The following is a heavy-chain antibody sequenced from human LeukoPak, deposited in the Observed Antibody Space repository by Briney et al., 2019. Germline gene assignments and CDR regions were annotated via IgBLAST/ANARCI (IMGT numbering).Heavy chain of an antibody. V-gene: IGHV3-15*01. CDR1: GFTFTNAW. D-gene: IGHD2-2*01. J-gene: IGHJ4*02. Sequence: GGCLRLSCEASGFTFTNAWMRWGRQAPGKGLEWGGRIRRKTDGGTADYAAPVMGRFTISRDDSNNTLYLQMNSLKTEDTAAYYCISGFCSSASCYAWGRGTLVIVSS. CDR3: ISGFCSSASCYA. CDR2: IRRKTDGGTA.